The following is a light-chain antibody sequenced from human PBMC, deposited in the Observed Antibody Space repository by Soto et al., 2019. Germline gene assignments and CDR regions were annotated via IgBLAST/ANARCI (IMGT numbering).Light chain of an antibody. Sequence: EIVLTQSPGTLSLSPGERATLSCRASQSISSSYLAWYQQKPGQAPRLLIYGASSRGTGIPDRFSGSGSGTDFTLTISRLEPEDFAVYYCQQYNNWPPYTFGQGTKLEIK. J-gene: IGKJ2*01. V-gene: IGKV3-20*01. CDR2: GAS. CDR1: QSISSSY. CDR3: QQYNNWPPYT.